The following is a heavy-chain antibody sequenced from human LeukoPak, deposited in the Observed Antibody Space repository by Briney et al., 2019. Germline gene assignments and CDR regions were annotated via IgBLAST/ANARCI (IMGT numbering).Heavy chain of an antibody. CDR3: ARVLVGNGRHYDFWSGYRKRSYYFDY. J-gene: IGHJ4*02. D-gene: IGHD3-3*01. CDR1: GYTFTSYD. Sequence: VASVKVSCKASGYTFTSYDINWVRQATGPGLEWMGCMNPNSGNTGYAQKFQGRVTMTRNTSISTAYMELSSLRSEDTAVYYCARVLVGNGRHYDFWSGYRKRSYYFDYWGQGTLVTVSS. CDR2: MNPNSGNT. V-gene: IGHV1-8*01.